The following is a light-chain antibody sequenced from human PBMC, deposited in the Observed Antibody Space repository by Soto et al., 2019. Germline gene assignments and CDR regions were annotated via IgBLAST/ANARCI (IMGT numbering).Light chain of an antibody. V-gene: IGKV3-11*01. CDR1: QSVSAN. J-gene: IGKJ5*01. CDR2: DAS. CDR3: HQRSTWPPA. Sequence: EIVMTQSPATLSVSPGERATLSCRASQSVSANLAWYQHKPGQAPRLLIYDASNRASGIPARISGSGSGTDFTLTISSLEPEDFAVYYCHQRSTWPPAFGQGTRLEIK.